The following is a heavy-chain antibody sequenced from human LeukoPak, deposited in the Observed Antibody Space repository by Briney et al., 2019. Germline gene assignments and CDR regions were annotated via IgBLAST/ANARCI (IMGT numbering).Heavy chain of an antibody. V-gene: IGHV4-59*01. D-gene: IGHD3-3*01. Sequence: SETLSLTCTVSGGSISSYYWSWIRQPPGKGLEWIGYIYYSGSTNYNPSLKSRVTISVDTSKNQFSLKLSSVTAADTVVYYCARGVYDFWSGYYFDYWGQGTLVTVSS. J-gene: IGHJ4*02. CDR1: GGSISSYY. CDR2: IYYSGST. CDR3: ARGVYDFWSGYYFDY.